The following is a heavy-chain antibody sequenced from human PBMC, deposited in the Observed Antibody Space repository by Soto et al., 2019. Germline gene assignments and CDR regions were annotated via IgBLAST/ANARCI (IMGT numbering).Heavy chain of an antibody. V-gene: IGHV3-48*03. Sequence: GGPLRLSCVASGFAFRSQVRNWVRSAPGNGLECGSQIRANNESIYYADSAKGRVSVSRDNAKNSLYLEMYSLRVDVTAVYYCARETLRDANDIWGQGTMVTVSS. CDR3: ARETLRDANDI. J-gene: IGHJ3*02. CDR2: IRANNESI. D-gene: IGHD2-21*01. CDR1: GFAFRSQV.